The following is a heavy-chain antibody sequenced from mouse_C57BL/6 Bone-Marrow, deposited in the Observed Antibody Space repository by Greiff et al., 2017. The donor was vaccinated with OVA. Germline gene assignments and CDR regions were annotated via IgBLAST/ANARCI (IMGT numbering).Heavy chain of an antibody. Sequence: VQLVESGAELVKPGASVKISCKASGYAFSSYWMNWVKQRPGKGLEWIGQIYPGDGDTNYNGKFKGKATLTADKSSSTAYMQLSSLTSEDSAVYFCAVYYGSSYDAMDYWGQGTSVTVSS. CDR3: AVYYGSSYDAMDY. CDR1: GYAFSSYW. V-gene: IGHV1-80*01. D-gene: IGHD1-1*01. J-gene: IGHJ4*01. CDR2: IYPGDGDT.